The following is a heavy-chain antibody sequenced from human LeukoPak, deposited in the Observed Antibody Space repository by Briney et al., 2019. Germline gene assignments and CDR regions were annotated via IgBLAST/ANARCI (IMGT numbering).Heavy chain of an antibody. J-gene: IGHJ4*02. V-gene: IGHV3-48*02. CDR1: GFTFSNHG. Sequence: GGSLRLSCAASGFTFSNHGLNWVRQAPGKGLEWVSHISSSGSAKYYADSVKGRFTISRDNAKNSLYLQMNSLRDEDTAVFYCASGSGHWGQGTLVTVSS. CDR3: ASGSGH. D-gene: IGHD2-2*03. CDR2: ISSSGSAK.